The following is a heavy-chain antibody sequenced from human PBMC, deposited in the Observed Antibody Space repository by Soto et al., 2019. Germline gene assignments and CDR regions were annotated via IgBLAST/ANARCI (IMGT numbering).Heavy chain of an antibody. V-gene: IGHV4-59*01. D-gene: IGHD3-22*01. CDR2: AYYTGST. Sequence: SETLSLTCTVSGGSIGSYHWSWVRQAPGKGLEWIGHAYYTGSTNYNPSLKSRVTISVDTSKNQFSLKLSSVTAADTAVYYCARGYYYDSSGYHYFDYWGQGTLVTVSS. CDR1: GGSIGSYH. CDR3: ARGYYYDSSGYHYFDY. J-gene: IGHJ4*02.